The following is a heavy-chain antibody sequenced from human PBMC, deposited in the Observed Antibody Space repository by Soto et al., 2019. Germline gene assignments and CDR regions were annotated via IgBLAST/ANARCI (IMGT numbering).Heavy chain of an antibody. D-gene: IGHD3-3*02. V-gene: IGHV3-23*01. Sequence: EVHLLDSGGGLVQPGGSLRLSCAASGFTFSNYVMSWVRQAPGKGLEWVSSISGSGDNTYYADSVKGRFTISRDNSKNTLFLQMNSLRAEDTAVYYCAKLHLVLALGFAYWGQGTLVTVSS. CDR1: GFTFSNYV. CDR2: ISGSGDNT. CDR3: AKLHLVLALGFAY. J-gene: IGHJ4*02.